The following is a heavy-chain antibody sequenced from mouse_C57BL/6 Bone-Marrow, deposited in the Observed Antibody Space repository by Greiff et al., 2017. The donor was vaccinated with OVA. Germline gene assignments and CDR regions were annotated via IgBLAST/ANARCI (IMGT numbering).Heavy chain of an antibody. CDR2: SRNKANDYTT. CDR1: GFTFSDFY. V-gene: IGHV7-1*01. CDR3: ARDALYGFDY. J-gene: IGHJ2*01. D-gene: IGHD1-1*01. Sequence: EVMLVESGGGLVQSGRSLRLSCATSGFTFSDFYMAWVRQAPGKGLEWIAASRNKANDYTTEYSASVKGRFIVSRDTSQSILYLQMNALRAEDTAIYYCARDALYGFDYWGQGTTLTVSS.